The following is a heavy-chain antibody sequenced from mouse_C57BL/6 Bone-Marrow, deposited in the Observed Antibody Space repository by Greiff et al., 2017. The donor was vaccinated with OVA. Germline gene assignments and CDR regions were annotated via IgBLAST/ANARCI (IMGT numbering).Heavy chain of an antibody. Sequence: QVQLQQSGAELVRPGASVTLSCKASGYTFPDYEMHWVKQTPVHGLEWIGAIDPETGGTAYNQKFKGKAILTADKSSSTAYMELRSLTSADSAVYYGTSGYSNYYAMDYWGQGTSVTVSS. D-gene: IGHD2-5*01. J-gene: IGHJ4*01. CDR3: TSGYSNYYAMDY. CDR1: GYTFPDYE. V-gene: IGHV1-15*01. CDR2: IDPETGGT.